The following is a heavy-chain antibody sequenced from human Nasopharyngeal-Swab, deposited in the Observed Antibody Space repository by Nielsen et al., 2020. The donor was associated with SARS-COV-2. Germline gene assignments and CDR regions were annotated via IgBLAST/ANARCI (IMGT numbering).Heavy chain of an antibody. CDR1: GFTFDNYY. CDR2: MSSTGVTK. CDR3: ARVDTLAHRLSFDH. V-gene: IGHV3-11*01. Sequence: GGSLRLSCEASGFTFDNYYMSWVRQAPGKGLEWVSYMSSTGVTKYYADSVKGRFTISRDNAKNSLFLQLDSLTAGDTAVYHCARVDTLAHRLSFDHWGQGTLVTVSS. J-gene: IGHJ4*02. D-gene: IGHD2-15*01.